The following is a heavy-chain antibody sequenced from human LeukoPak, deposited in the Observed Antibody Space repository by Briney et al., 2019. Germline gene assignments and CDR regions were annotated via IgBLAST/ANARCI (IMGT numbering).Heavy chain of an antibody. CDR1: GFTFDDYG. J-gene: IGHJ5*02. Sequence: GSLRLSCAASGFTFDDYGMSWIRQPPGKGLEWIGYIYYSGSTNYNPSLKSRVTISVDTSKNQFSLKLTSVTAADTAVYYCARVELRFSNWFDPWGQGTLVTVSS. CDR3: ARVELRFSNWFDP. V-gene: IGHV4-59*12. CDR2: IYYSGST. D-gene: IGHD3-3*01.